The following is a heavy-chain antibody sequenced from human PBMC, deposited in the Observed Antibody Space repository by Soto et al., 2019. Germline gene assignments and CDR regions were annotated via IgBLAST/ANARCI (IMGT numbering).Heavy chain of an antibody. Sequence: SGQVSCKAAGGTASNYAIRWVRQATGQGLEWMGGIIPVFGLVKYAQNFQGRVTITADESTNTAYMELSSLRPEDTAVYYCAGGRIVVVGSRAYYGMDVWGQGTTVTVSS. CDR2: IIPVFGLV. J-gene: IGHJ6*02. CDR1: GGTASNYA. D-gene: IGHD3-22*01. CDR3: AGGRIVVVGSRAYYGMDV. V-gene: IGHV1-69*13.